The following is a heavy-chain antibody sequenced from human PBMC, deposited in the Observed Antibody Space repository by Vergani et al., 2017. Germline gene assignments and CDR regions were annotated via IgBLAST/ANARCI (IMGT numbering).Heavy chain of an antibody. V-gene: IGHV4-59*01. Sequence: QVQLQESGPGLVKPSETLSLTCTVSGGSISSYYWSWIRQPPGKGLEWIGYIYYSGSTYYNPSLKSRVTISVDTSKNQFSLKLSSVTAADTAVYYCARARGKKVTTLSRYFDYWGQGTLVTVSS. CDR3: ARARGKKVTTLSRYFDY. J-gene: IGHJ4*02. D-gene: IGHD4-17*01. CDR2: IYYSGST. CDR1: GGSISSYY.